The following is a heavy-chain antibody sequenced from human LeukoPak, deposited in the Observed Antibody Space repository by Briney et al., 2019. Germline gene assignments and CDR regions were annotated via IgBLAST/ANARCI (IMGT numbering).Heavy chain of an antibody. CDR2: INHSGNT. CDR3: ARGLRRYSKAFPFDY. J-gene: IGHJ4*02. V-gene: IGHV4-34*01. CDR1: GGSFSDYY. Sequence: SEALSLTCAVYGGSFSDYYWSWIRQPPGKGLEWIGEINHSGNTIYNPSLKSRVTISVDTSKNQFSLRLSSVTAADTTVYYCARGLRRYSKAFPFDYWGQGTLVTVSS. D-gene: IGHD5-18*01.